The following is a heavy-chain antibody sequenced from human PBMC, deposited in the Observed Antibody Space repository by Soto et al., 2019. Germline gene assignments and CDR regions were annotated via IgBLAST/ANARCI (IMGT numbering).Heavy chain of an antibody. CDR3: ASGYYYGSGSYSYYYHRMDL. J-gene: IGHJ6*02. D-gene: IGHD3-10*01. V-gene: IGHV5-51*01. CDR2: IYPGDSDT. Sequence: GESLKISCKGSGYSFTSYWIGWVRQMPGKGLEWMGIIYPGDSDTRYSPSFQGQVTISADKSISTAYLQWSSLKASDTAMYYCASGYYYGSGSYSYYYHRMDLSGQATPVTVPS. CDR1: GYSFTSYW.